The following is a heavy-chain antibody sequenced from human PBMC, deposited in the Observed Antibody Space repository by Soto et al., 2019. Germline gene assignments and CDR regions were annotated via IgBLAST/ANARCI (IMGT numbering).Heavy chain of an antibody. CDR1: GFTFSSYS. Sequence: GGSLRLSCAASGFTFSSYSMNWVRQAPGKGLEWVSSISSSSSYIYYADSVKGRFTTSRDNAKNSLYLQMNSLRAEDTAVYYCARGASGGYFDYWGQGTLVTVSS. CDR3: ARGASGGYFDY. J-gene: IGHJ4*02. V-gene: IGHV3-21*01. D-gene: IGHD3-10*01. CDR2: ISSSSSYI.